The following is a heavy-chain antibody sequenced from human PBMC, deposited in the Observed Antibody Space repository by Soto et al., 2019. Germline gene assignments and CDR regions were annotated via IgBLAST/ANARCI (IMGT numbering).Heavy chain of an antibody. CDR3: ARSARHFDY. Sequence: QVQLVESGGGLVKPGGSLRLSCVASGFTFSDYYMNWFRQAPGKGLEWVSYISNGATYIFYADSVKGRFTISRDDARNSLYLQMNSLRAEDTAVYYCARSARHFDYWGQGALVTVSS. CDR1: GFTFSDYY. V-gene: IGHV3-11*01. D-gene: IGHD6-6*01. J-gene: IGHJ4*02. CDR2: ISNGATYI.